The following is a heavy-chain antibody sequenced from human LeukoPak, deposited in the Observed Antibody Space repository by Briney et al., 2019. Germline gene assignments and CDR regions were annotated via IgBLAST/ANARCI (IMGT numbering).Heavy chain of an antibody. D-gene: IGHD4-23*01. V-gene: IGHV3-21*01. CDR3: ARERWEGTVAYDAFDV. CDR1: GFTFSSYN. CDR2: ISSRSGYI. J-gene: IGHJ3*01. Sequence: GGSLRLSCAASGFTFSSYNINWVRQAPGKGLEWVSSISSRSGYIYYADSVKGRFTVSRDNARNSLYLQMNSLRAEDTAVYYCARERWEGTVAYDAFDVWGQGTMVTVSS.